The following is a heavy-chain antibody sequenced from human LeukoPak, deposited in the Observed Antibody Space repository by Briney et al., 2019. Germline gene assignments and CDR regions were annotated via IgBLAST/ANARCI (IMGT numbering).Heavy chain of an antibody. CDR2: IYYRGST. D-gene: IGHD5-12*01. CDR1: GGSISSYF. J-gene: IGHJ4*02. Sequence: SETLSLTCTVSGGSISSYFWSWIRQPPGKGLEGIGYIYYRGSTNYNPSLKSRVTISIDTSKNEFSLKLSPVSAADTAVYYCARQYSGYEPFDYWGQGTLVTVSS. CDR3: ARQYSGYEPFDY. V-gene: IGHV4-59*01.